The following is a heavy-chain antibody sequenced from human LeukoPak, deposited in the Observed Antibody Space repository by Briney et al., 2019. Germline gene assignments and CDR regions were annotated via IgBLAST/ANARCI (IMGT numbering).Heavy chain of an antibody. D-gene: IGHD6-13*01. V-gene: IGHV4-38-2*02. CDR1: DYSITNGYY. J-gene: IGHJ4*02. CDR3: ARAFYSSSWYHKEDFFDY. Sequence: PSETLSLTCTVSDYSITNGYYWGWIRQPPGKGLEWIGSIYHGGSTYYNPSLKSRVTISVDTSKNQFSLKLSSVTAADTAVFYCARAFYSSSWYHKEDFFDYWGQGTLVTVSS. CDR2: IYHGGST.